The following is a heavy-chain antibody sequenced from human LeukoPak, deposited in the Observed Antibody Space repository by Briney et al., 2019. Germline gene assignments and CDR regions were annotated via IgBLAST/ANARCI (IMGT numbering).Heavy chain of an antibody. Sequence: ASVTVSCKASGYTFTSYDINWVRQATGQGREWMGWMNPKSGNTGYAQKFQGRVTMTRNTSISTAYMELSSLRSEDTAVYYCARDSLRFLEWLSPSYGMDVWGQGTTVTVSS. D-gene: IGHD3-3*01. CDR2: MNPKSGNT. J-gene: IGHJ6*02. CDR1: GYTFTSYD. V-gene: IGHV1-8*01. CDR3: ARDSLRFLEWLSPSYGMDV.